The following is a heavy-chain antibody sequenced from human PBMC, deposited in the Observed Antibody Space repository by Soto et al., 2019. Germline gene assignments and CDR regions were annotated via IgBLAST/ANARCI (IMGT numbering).Heavy chain of an antibody. Sequence: GGSLRLSCAASGFTFSSYAMSWVRQAPGKGLEWVSAISGSGGSTYYADSVKGRFTISRDNSKNTLYLQMNSLRAEDTAVYYCAKDPGIAAAGTEYYFDFWGKGTLVTSPQ. V-gene: IGHV3-23*01. D-gene: IGHD6-13*01. CDR1: GFTFSSYA. CDR2: ISGSGGST. CDR3: AKDPGIAAAGTEYYFDF. J-gene: IGHJ4*02.